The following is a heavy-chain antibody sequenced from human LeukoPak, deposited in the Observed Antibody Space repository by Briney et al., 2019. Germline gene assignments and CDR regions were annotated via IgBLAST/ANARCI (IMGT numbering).Heavy chain of an antibody. D-gene: IGHD5-18*01. CDR2: VFDSGRT. CDR3: TTIKRGDIFGYFDF. J-gene: IGHJ4*02. Sequence: ETLXLTCTLSXVSMTTHHWKWLRQTPGKGLEWVGYVFDSGRTNVNPSLKSRVTLSADTSKNQLSLRLSSVTAADTAMYYCTTIKRGDIFGYFDFWGQGILVTVSS. V-gene: IGHV4-59*11. CDR1: XVSMTTHH.